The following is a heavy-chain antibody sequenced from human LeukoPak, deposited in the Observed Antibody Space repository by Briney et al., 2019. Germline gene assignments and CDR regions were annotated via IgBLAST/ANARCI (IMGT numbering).Heavy chain of an antibody. D-gene: IGHD2-21*02. CDR1: GYTFTGYY. CDR3: ARALPPVTYYYYYGMDV. Sequence: GASVKVSCKASGYTFTGYYMHWVRQAPGQGLEWMGWMNPNSGNTGYAQKFQGRVTMTRNTSISTAYMELSSLRSEDTAVYYCARALPPVTYYYYYGMDVWGQGTAVTVSS. V-gene: IGHV1-8*02. J-gene: IGHJ6*02. CDR2: MNPNSGNT.